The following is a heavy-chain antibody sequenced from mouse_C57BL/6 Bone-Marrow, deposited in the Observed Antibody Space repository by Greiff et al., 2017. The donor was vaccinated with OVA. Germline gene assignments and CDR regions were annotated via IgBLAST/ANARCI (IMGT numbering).Heavy chain of an antibody. CDR2: ISYDGSN. CDR1: GYSITSGYY. Sequence: EVQRVESGPGLVKPSQSLSLTCSVTGYSITSGYYWNWIRQFPGNKLEWMGYISYDGSNNYNPSLKNRISITRDTSKNQFFLKLNSVTTEDTATYYCARVKIRRYFDVWGTGTTVTVSS. V-gene: IGHV3-6*01. D-gene: IGHD2-4*01. CDR3: ARVKIRRYFDV. J-gene: IGHJ1*03.